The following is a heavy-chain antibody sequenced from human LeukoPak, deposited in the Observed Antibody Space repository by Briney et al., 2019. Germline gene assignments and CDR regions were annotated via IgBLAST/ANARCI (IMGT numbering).Heavy chain of an antibody. CDR2: IFYSGST. D-gene: IGHD3-10*01. CDR3: ARGVIMVRGVIMLKTFDI. J-gene: IGHJ3*02. CDR1: GGSISSYY. V-gene: IGHV4-59*01. Sequence: PSETLSLTCTVSGGSISSYYWSWIRQPPGKGLEWIGYIFYSGSTNYNPSLKSRVTISVDTSKNQFSLRLNSVTAADTAVYYCARGVIMVRGVIMLKTFDIWGQGTMVTGSS.